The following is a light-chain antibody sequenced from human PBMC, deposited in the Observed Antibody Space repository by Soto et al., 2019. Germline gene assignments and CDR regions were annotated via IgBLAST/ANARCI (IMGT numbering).Light chain of an antibody. J-gene: IGLJ2*01. Sequence: QSVLTQPASVSGSPGQSITISCTGTSSDVGGYNYVSWYQQHPGKAPKLMIYDVSSRPSGVSNRFSGSKSGNTASLTISGLQAEDEADYNCSSYTSSRAHVVFGGGTKLTVL. CDR2: DVS. CDR3: SSYTSSRAHVV. CDR1: SSDVGGYNY. V-gene: IGLV2-14*01.